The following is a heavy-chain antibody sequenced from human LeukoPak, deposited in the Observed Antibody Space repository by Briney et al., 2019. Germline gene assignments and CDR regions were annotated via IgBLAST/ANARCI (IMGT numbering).Heavy chain of an antibody. CDR3: ARSPIVVVPAALNDAFDI. CDR1: GCSISSGGYS. CDR2: IYHSGST. J-gene: IGHJ3*02. Sequence: SQTLSLTCAVSGCSISSGGYSWSWIRQPPGKGLEWIGYIYHSGSTYYNPSLKSRVTISVDRSKNQFSLKLSSVTAADTAVYYCARSPIVVVPAALNDAFDIWGQGTMVTVSS. V-gene: IGHV4-30-2*01. D-gene: IGHD2-2*01.